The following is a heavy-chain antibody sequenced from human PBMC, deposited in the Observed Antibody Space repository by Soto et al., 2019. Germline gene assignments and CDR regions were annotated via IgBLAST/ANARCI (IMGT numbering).Heavy chain of an antibody. D-gene: IGHD2-15*01. CDR2: ISSSSSTL. J-gene: IGHJ4*02. V-gene: IGHV3-48*01. CDR3: ARDKGRSPLDY. Sequence: EVQLVESGGGLVQPGGSLRLSCAASRFTFSSYSMNWVRQAPGKGLEWVSYISSSSSTLYYVDSVKGRFSISRDNAKNSLYLQMNSLRAEDTAVYYCARDKGRSPLDYWGQGTLVTVSS. CDR1: RFTFSSYS.